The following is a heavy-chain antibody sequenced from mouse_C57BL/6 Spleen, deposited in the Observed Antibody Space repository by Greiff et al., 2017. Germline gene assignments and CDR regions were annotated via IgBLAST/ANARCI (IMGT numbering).Heavy chain of an antibody. J-gene: IGHJ4*01. CDR3: ARSDYYGIAMDY. Sequence: QVQLQQSGAELVRPGTSVKMSCKASGYTFTNYWIGWAKQRPGHGLEWIGDIYPGGGYTNYNEKFKGKATLTAEKSSSTAYMQFSSLTSEDSAIYYCARSDYYGIAMDYWGQGTSVTVSS. CDR1: GYTFTNYW. CDR2: IYPGGGYT. D-gene: IGHD1-1*01. V-gene: IGHV1-63*01.